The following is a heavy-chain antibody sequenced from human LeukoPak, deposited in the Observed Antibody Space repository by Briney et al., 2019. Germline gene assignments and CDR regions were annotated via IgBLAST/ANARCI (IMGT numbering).Heavy chain of an antibody. CDR2: ISAYNGNT. J-gene: IGHJ2*01. CDR3: ARDSSGYYFKSSWYLDL. CDR1: GYTFTSYG. V-gene: IGHV1-18*01. Sequence: GASVKVSCKASGYTFTSYGISWVRQAPGQGLEWMGCISAYNGNTNYAENLQGRVTMTTDTSTRTAYMELRSLRSEDTAVYYCARDSSGYYFKSSWYLDLWRRGPVVTVSS. D-gene: IGHD3-22*01.